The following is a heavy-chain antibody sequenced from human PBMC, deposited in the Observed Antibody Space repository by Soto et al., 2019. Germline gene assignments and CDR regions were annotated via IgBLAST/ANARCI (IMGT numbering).Heavy chain of an antibody. D-gene: IGHD3-10*01. CDR3: ARGRNDHGFNWSDP. J-gene: IGHJ5*01. CDR1: GYTFTNYG. V-gene: IGHV1-3*01. Sequence: ASVKVSFKASGYTFTNYGVHWVRQAPGQRLEWMGWINAGNGDTRYSQNFQGRVTITRDTSASTAYMELSSLRSEDTAVYYCARGRNDHGFNWSDPWGQGTTVSGSS. CDR2: INAGNGDT.